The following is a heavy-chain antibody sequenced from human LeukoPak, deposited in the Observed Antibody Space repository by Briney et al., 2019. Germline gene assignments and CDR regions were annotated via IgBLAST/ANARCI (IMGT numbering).Heavy chain of an antibody. D-gene: IGHD3-3*01. CDR1: GFSFSSYG. V-gene: IGHV3-30*02. Sequence: GGSLRLSCVVSGFSFSSYGMHWVRQAPGKGLEWVAFMTYDGSKRPYADSVKGRFTISRDNSKNTLYLQMDGLRPEDTAVYYCAKNRRIFGRTLQRHYMDVWGKGTTVAVSS. CDR2: MTYDGSKR. CDR3: AKNRRIFGRTLQRHYMDV. J-gene: IGHJ6*03.